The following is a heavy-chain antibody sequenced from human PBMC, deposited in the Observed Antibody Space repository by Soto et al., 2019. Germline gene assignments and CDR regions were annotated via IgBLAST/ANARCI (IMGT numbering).Heavy chain of an antibody. CDR3: TRASDDWSGYFDA. J-gene: IGHJ4*02. Sequence: PAESLKISCKASGYRFASYSINWVLQMPGKGLEWMGRIDPSDSHTTYAPSFEGQVTISVDKSIHTAYLQWSSLKASDTAIYFCTRASDDWSGYFDAWGQGTLVTVSS. V-gene: IGHV5-10-1*04. CDR2: IDPSDSHT. D-gene: IGHD3-3*01. CDR1: GYRFASYS.